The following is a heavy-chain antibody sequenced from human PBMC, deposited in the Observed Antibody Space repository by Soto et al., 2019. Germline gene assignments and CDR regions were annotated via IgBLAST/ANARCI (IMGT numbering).Heavy chain of an antibody. CDR1: GFSLNTRGVG. J-gene: IGHJ4*02. V-gene: IGHV2-5*01. D-gene: IGHD3-3*01. CDR2: ICWYGDK. CDR3: AHRMGKYNFWNGGYFDF. Sequence: QITLMDSGPTLVKPTQTLTLTCTFSGFSLNTRGVGVGWVRQPPGKALEGPAVICWYGDKRYRPSLKSRLTIFKDTSKTQVVLLMTNMDPVDTATYYCAHRMGKYNFWNGGYFDFWGQGSMVTVSS.